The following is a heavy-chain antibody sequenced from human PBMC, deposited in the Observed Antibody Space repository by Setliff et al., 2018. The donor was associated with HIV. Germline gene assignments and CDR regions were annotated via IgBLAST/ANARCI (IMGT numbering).Heavy chain of an antibody. V-gene: IGHV3-30*04. CDR1: GFTFSSYA. CDR2: ISYDGSYK. CDR3: ARDGYYNFWSGSLYYFDY. D-gene: IGHD3-3*01. Sequence: PGGSLRLSCAASGFTFSSYAMHWVRQAPGKGLEWVAVISYDGSYKYYADSVKGRFTISRDNSENTLYLQMNSLRAEDTAVYYCARDGYYNFWSGSLYYFDYWGQGTLVTVSS. J-gene: IGHJ4*02.